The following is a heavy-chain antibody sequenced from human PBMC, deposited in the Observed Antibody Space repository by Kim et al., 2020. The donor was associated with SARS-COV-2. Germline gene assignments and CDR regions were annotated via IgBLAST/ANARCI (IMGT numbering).Heavy chain of an antibody. J-gene: IGHJ4*02. D-gene: IGHD3-3*01. V-gene: IGHV3-48*02. CDR3: ARVSGFWSGFFDY. Sequence: YYAEPVKGRFTISRDNAKNSLYLQMNSLRDEDTAVYYCARVSGFWSGFFDYWGQGTLVTVSS.